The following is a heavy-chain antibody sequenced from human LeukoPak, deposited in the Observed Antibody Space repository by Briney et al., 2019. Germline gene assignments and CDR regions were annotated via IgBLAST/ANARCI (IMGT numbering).Heavy chain of an antibody. D-gene: IGHD3-10*01. Sequence: ASVTVSFTSSGYTFTFNYMHWAPQAPGQGLEWMGWINANSGGTKYAQKFQGRVTMTRDTSISTAYMELSSLRSDDTAVYYCARGSGCSWFDLWGQGTLVTVSS. CDR2: INANSGGT. V-gene: IGHV1-2*02. J-gene: IGHJ5*02. CDR1: GYTFTFNY. CDR3: ARGSGCSWFDL.